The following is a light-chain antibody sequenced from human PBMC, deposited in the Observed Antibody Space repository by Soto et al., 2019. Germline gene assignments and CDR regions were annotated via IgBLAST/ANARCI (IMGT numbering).Light chain of an antibody. CDR2: EVS. CDR3: CSYAGSSTFGVV. CDR1: SSDVGSYNL. J-gene: IGLJ2*01. V-gene: IGLV2-23*02. Sequence: QSVLTQPASVSGSPGQSITISCTGTSSDVGSYNLVSWYQQHPGKAPKLMIYEVSKRPSGVSNRFSGSKSGNTASLTISGVQAEEEDDYYCCSYAGSSTFGVVFGGGTKLTVL.